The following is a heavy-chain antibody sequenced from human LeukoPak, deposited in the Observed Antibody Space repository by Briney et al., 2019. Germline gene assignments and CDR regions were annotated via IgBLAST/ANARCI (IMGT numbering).Heavy chain of an antibody. CDR3: AEENSPFWSGYQSRYFDL. J-gene: IGHJ2*01. V-gene: IGHV3-30*02. CDR1: GFTFSSYG. CDR2: IRYDGSNK. D-gene: IGHD3-3*01. Sequence: GGSLRLSCAASGFTFSSYGMHWVRQAPGKGLECVAFIRYDGSNKYYADSVKGRFTISRDNSKNTLYLQMNSLRAEDTAVYYCAEENSPFWSGYQSRYFDLWGRGTLVTVSS.